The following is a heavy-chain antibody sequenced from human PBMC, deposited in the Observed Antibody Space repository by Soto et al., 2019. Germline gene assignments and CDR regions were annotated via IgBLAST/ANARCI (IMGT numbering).Heavy chain of an antibody. Sequence: GGSLRLSCAASGFTLSSYAMSWVRQSPGKGLEWVSGLSGSAGTTYYADSVKGRFTISRDNSKNTLYLQMNSLRAEDTAVYYCAKDLTEEMARIFGYWGQGTLVTVSS. D-gene: IGHD5-12*01. CDR2: LSGSAGTT. V-gene: IGHV3-23*01. J-gene: IGHJ4*02. CDR1: GFTLSSYA. CDR3: AKDLTEEMARIFGY.